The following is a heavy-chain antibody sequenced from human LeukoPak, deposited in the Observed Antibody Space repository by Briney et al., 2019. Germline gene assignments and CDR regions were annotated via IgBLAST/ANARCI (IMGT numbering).Heavy chain of an antibody. CDR3: ARARYYKSTAYHDYFDS. CDR1: GFSISSDYY. CDR2: IYHRGST. Sequence: SETLSLTCTVPGFSISSDYYWGWIRQTPGKGLEWLGSIYHRGSTYYNPSLKSRVTISIDTSKNQFSLKLSSVTAADTAVFYCARARYYKSTAYHDYFDSWGQGTLVTVS. D-gene: IGHD2/OR15-2a*01. V-gene: IGHV4-38-2*02. J-gene: IGHJ4*02.